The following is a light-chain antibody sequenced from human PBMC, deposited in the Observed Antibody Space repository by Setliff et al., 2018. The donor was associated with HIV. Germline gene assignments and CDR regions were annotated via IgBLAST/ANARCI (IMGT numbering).Light chain of an antibody. V-gene: IGLV2-23*02. J-gene: IGLJ1*01. CDR1: SSDVGSYNF. CDR3: CSYAGSSTYV. CDR2: EVT. Sequence: QSALTQPASVSGSPGQSITISCTGTSSDVGSYNFVSWFQQLPGKAPKLMIYEVTKRPSEVSNRFSGSKSGNTASLTISGLQAEDEADYYCCSYAGSSTYVFGTGTRPPS.